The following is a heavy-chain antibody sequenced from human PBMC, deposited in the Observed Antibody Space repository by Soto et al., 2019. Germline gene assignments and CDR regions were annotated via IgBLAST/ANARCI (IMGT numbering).Heavy chain of an antibody. CDR3: ATEVISYDSSGYLTVVGDTLDI. CDR2: IKRNTDAGTT. D-gene: IGHD3-22*01. CDR1: GFTVSNVW. V-gene: IGHV3-15*01. J-gene: IGHJ3*02. Sequence: EVQLVESGGGLVKPGGSLRLSCAAAGFTVSNVWMTWVRQTAGKRLEWVGHIKRNTDAGTTEYAAPVKGRFTISSDDSKNTLYLQMNSLKTADTAVYYCATEVISYDSSGYLTVVGDTLDIWGQGTMVTVSS.